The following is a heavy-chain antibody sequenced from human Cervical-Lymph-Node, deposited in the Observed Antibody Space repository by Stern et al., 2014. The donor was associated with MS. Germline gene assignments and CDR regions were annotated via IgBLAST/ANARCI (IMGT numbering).Heavy chain of an antibody. V-gene: IGHV1-3*01. CDR3: ARDLFAPYAFDI. J-gene: IGHJ3*02. Sequence: VQLVESGAEVKKPGASVKVSCKASGYTFTSYAMHWVRQAPGQRLEWIGWINAGNGNTKYSQKFQGRVTITRDTSASTAYMELSSLRSEDTAVYYCARDLFAPYAFDIWGQGTMVTVSS. CDR1: GYTFTSYA. CDR2: INAGNGNT.